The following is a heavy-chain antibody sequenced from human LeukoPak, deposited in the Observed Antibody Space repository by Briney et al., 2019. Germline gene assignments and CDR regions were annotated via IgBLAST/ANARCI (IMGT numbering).Heavy chain of an antibody. Sequence: PGGSLRLSCAASGFTFSDYYMSWIRQPPGKGLEWIGEINHIVSTNYNPSLKSRVNISVDTSKYQFSLKLSSVTAADTAVYYCARDLADFWSGYCLDYWGQGTLVTVSS. CDR3: ARDLADFWSGYCLDY. V-gene: IGHV4-34*01. CDR2: INHIVST. J-gene: IGHJ4*02. CDR1: GFTFSDYY. D-gene: IGHD3-3*01.